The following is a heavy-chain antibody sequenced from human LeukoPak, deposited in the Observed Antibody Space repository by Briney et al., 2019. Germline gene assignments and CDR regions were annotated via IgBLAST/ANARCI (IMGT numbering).Heavy chain of an antibody. Sequence: GGSLRLSCAASGFTFTTYWMHWVRQAPGKGLVWVSHINSDGSITSYADSVKGRFTISRDNAKNTLYLQMNSLRAKDTAVYYCARDAVDTANAVWGQGTTVTVSS. CDR3: ARDAVDTANAV. CDR1: GFTFTTYW. J-gene: IGHJ6*02. D-gene: IGHD5-18*01. V-gene: IGHV3-74*01. CDR2: INSDGSIT.